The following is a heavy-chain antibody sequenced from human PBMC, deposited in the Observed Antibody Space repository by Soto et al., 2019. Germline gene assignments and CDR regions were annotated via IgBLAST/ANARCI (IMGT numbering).Heavy chain of an antibody. D-gene: IGHD2-8*01. CDR2: IIPIFGTA. CDR3: ASTDCTIGVCYIIGGN. V-gene: IGHV1-69*12. J-gene: IGHJ4*02. Sequence: QVQLVQSGAEVKKPGSSVKVSCKASGGTFSSYAISGVRQAPGQGLEWMGGIIPIFGTANYAQKFQGRVTITADESTSTAYMELRSLRSEDTAVYYCASTDCTIGVCYIIGGNWGQGTLVTVSS. CDR1: GGTFSSYA.